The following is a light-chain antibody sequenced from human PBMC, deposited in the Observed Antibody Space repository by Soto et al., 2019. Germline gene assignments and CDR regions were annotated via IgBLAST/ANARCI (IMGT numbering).Light chain of an antibody. J-gene: IGKJ1*01. V-gene: IGKV1-5*01. CDR1: QSITTW. CDR3: QHYKMYSPWT. Sequence: IHIVHSPFTLCAYVGESVSNTCRASQSITTWLAWYQQRPGKAPKLLIYDVSSLQSGVPSRFSGSGSGTEFTLTISSLQPDDFATYYCQHYKMYSPWTFGQGT. CDR2: DVS.